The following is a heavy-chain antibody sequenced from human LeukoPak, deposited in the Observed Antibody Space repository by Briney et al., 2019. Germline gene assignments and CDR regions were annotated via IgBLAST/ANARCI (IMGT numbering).Heavy chain of an antibody. CDR3: ARGKYSYGYSYRSYGMDV. CDR2: INHSGST. V-gene: IGHV4-34*01. D-gene: IGHD5-18*01. J-gene: IGHJ6*02. Sequence: SETLSLTCAVYGGSFSGYYWSWIRQPPGKGLEWIGEINHSGSTNYNPSLKSRVTISADTSKNQFSLKLSSVTAADTAVYYCARGKYSYGYSYRSYGMDVWGQGTTVTVSS. CDR1: GGSFSGYY.